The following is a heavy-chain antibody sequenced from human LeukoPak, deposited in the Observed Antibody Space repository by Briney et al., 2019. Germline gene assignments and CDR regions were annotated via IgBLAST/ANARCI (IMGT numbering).Heavy chain of an antibody. Sequence: PGGSLRLSCAASGFTFSSYEISWVRQAPGKGLEWVSYISSSGSTIYYADSVKGRFTISRDNAKNSLYLQMDSLRAEGSAVYYCVRGDGGMYAFDIWGQGTMVTVSS. CDR2: ISSSGSTI. CDR1: GFTFSSYE. D-gene: IGHD3-16*01. V-gene: IGHV3-48*03. CDR3: VRGDGGMYAFDI. J-gene: IGHJ3*02.